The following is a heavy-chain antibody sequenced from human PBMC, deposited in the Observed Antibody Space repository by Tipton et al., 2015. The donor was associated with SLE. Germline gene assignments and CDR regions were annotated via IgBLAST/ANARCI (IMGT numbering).Heavy chain of an antibody. CDR3: AKARGIAGVTFDY. D-gene: IGHD6-13*01. Sequence: GSLRLSCAASGFTVSSNYMSWVRQAPGKGLEWVSVIYSGGSTYYADSVKGRFTISRDNSKNTLYLQMNSLRAEDTAVYYCAKARGIAGVTFDYWGQGTLVTGSA. J-gene: IGHJ4*02. V-gene: IGHV3-53*01. CDR2: IYSGGST. CDR1: GFTVSSNY.